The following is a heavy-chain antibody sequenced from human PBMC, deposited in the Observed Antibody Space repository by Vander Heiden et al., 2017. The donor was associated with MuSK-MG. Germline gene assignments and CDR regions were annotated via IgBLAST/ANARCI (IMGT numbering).Heavy chain of an antibody. V-gene: IGHV3-48*01. J-gene: IGHJ4*02. CDR2: ISSSSSTI. Sequence: EVQLVESGGGLVQPGGSLRLSCAASGFTFGRYSMNWVRQAPGKGLEWVSYISSSSSTIYYADSVKGRFTISRDNAKNSLYLQMNSLRAEDTAVYYCARDPSYCTNGVCYWGYFDYWGQGTLVTVSS. CDR1: GFTFGRYS. CDR3: ARDPSYCTNGVCYWGYFDY. D-gene: IGHD2-8*01.